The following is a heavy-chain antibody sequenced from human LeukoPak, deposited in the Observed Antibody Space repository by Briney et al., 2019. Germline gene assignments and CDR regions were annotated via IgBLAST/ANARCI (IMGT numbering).Heavy chain of an antibody. D-gene: IGHD1-14*01. CDR1: VFPFSNYA. CDR2: ISGSGGKT. CDR3: AKDFTPDGIWDIDY. J-gene: IGHJ4*02. V-gene: IGHV3-23*01. Sequence: PGGSLRLSCAASVFPFSNYAMSWVRQALGKGLEWVSGISGSGGKTYYADSMKGRFTISRDNSKNTLYLQMNSLRAEDTAVYYCAKDFTPDGIWDIDYWGRGTLITVSS.